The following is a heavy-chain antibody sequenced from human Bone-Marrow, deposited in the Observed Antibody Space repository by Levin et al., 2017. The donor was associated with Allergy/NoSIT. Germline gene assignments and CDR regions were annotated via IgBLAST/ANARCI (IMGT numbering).Heavy chain of an antibody. CDR1: GFTFSSYW. V-gene: IGHV3-7*01. CDR3: ARLGQVDMVRGVWYFDL. CDR2: IKQDGSEK. J-gene: IGHJ2*01. Sequence: GESLKISCAASGFTFSSYWMSWVRQAPGKGLEWVANIKQDGSEKYYVDSVKGRFTISRDNAKNSLYLQMNSLRAEDTAVYYCARLGQVDMVRGVWYFDLWGRGTLVTVSS. D-gene: IGHD3-10*01.